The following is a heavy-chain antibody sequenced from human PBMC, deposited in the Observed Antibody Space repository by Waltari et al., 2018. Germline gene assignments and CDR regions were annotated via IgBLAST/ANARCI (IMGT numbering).Heavy chain of an antibody. Sequence: QVQLQESGPGLVKPSETLSLTCTVSGGSISDYHWTWIRQPPGRGLEWIGYIYYYGSTNYNPSLARRVTISVDTSKNQFSLNLRSVTAADTAVYFCATLAGTGSSSYLHDYWCKGTLVTVSS. D-gene: IGHD6-6*01. J-gene: IGHJ4*02. CDR2: IYYYGST. CDR1: GGSISDYH. V-gene: IGHV4-59*01. CDR3: ATLAGTGSSSYLHDY.